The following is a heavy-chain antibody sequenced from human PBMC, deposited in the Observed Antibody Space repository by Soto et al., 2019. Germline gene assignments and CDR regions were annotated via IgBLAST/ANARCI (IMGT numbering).Heavy chain of an antibody. D-gene: IGHD6-6*01. CDR2: INTDGSYT. Sequence: EVQLVESGGGLVQPGGSPRLSCVASGFTFSSYWMHWVRQVPGKGLVWVSRINTDGSYTNYADSVKGRFTVSRDNTKKTLDLQMNSLSVEDTAVYYCVRGPYTSSSGTGAYWGQGTLVTVSP. V-gene: IGHV3-74*01. J-gene: IGHJ4*02. CDR1: GFTFSSYW. CDR3: VRGPYTSSSGTGAY.